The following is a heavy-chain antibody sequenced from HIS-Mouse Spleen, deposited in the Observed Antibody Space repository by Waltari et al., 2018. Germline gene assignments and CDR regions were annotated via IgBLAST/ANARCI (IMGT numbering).Heavy chain of an antibody. CDR2: IYYSGST. Sequence: QLQLQESGPGLVKPSETLSLTCTVSGGSISSSSYYWGWIRQPPGKGLEWIGSIYYSGSTYYHPSLKSRVTISVDTSKNQFSLKLSSVTAADTAVYYCASGVVVAATAVHFDYWGQGTLITVSS. D-gene: IGHD2-15*01. CDR1: GGSISSSSYY. V-gene: IGHV4-39*07. CDR3: ASGVVVAATAVHFDY. J-gene: IGHJ4*02.